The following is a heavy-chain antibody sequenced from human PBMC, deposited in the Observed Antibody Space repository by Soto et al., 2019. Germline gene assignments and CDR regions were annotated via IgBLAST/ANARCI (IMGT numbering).Heavy chain of an antibody. CDR1: GYTFTSYG. CDR3: ARDHTLTIFGEVTLQSFYYGMDV. CDR2: ISDYNGNT. Sequence: QVQLVQSGAEVKKPGASVKVSCKASGYTFTSYGISWVRQAPGQGLEWMGGISDYNGNTNYAQKLQGRVTMTQDTSTSTAYMELRSLRSDDTAVYYCARDHTLTIFGEVTLQSFYYGMDVWGQGTTVTVSS. V-gene: IGHV1-18*04. D-gene: IGHD3-3*01. J-gene: IGHJ6*02.